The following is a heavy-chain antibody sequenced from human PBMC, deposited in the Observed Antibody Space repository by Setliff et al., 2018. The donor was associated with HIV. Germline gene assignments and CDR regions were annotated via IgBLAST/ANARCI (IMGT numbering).Heavy chain of an antibody. Sequence: GASLTLSCKGSGYSFTNYWIGWVRQMTGKGLEWVGIIYPGDSDTRYSPSFQGQVTISVDKSINTAYLQWNSLKASDTAMYYCARSLCYYDSCGYYYNYWGQGTLGTV. D-gene: IGHD3-22*01. CDR2: IYPGDSDT. CDR3: ARSLCYYDSCGYYYNY. CDR1: GYSFTNYW. V-gene: IGHV5-51*01. J-gene: IGHJ4*02.